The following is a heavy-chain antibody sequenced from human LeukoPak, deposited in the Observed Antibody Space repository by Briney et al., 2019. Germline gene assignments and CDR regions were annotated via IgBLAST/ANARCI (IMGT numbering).Heavy chain of an antibody. CDR3: ARSYDSSGYPTNAFDI. Sequence: GESLKISWKGSGYSFTSYWIGWVRQMPGKGLEWMGIIYPGDSDTRYSPSFQGQVTISADKSISTAYLQWSSLKASDTAMYYCARSYDSSGYPTNAFDIWGQGTMVSVSS. D-gene: IGHD3-22*01. CDR2: IYPGDSDT. V-gene: IGHV5-51*01. J-gene: IGHJ3*02. CDR1: GYSFTSYW.